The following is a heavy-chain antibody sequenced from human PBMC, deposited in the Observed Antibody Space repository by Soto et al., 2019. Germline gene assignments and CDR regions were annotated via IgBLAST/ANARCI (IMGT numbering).Heavy chain of an antibody. CDR2: ISPMFGAA. CDR1: GGTFNTYA. V-gene: IGHV1-69*19. Sequence: QVQLVQSGAEMKKPGSSVKVSCQSSGGTFNTYAMNWVRQAPGQGPEWMGDISPMFGAANYAQKFQGRVTITAYESTGTSYMQLSSLTSEDTALYFCAREVQVHTPAFVYWGQGTRVTVSS. CDR3: AREVQVHTPAFVY. J-gene: IGHJ4*02. D-gene: IGHD1-1*01.